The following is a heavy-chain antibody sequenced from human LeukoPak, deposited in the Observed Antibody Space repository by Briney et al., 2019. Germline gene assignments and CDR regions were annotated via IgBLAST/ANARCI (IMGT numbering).Heavy chain of an antibody. D-gene: IGHD3-10*01. Sequence: SETLSLTCTVSGGSISGYYWSWIRQPPGKGLEWIGYVYHSGGTSYNPSLKSRVTIAVDTSKNQFSLKLTSLTAADTAVYYCARDNADYASGGDWFDPWGQGTLVTVSS. CDR1: GGSISGYY. CDR3: ARDNADYASGGDWFDP. J-gene: IGHJ5*02. V-gene: IGHV4-59*01. CDR2: VYHSGGT.